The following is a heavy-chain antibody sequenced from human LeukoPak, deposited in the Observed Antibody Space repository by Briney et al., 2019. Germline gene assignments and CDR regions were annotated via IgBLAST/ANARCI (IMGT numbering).Heavy chain of an antibody. J-gene: IGHJ6*02. Sequence: GGSLRLSCAASGFTVSSNYMSWVRQAPGKGLEWVSVIYSGGSTYYADSVKGRFTISRDNSKNTLYLQMNSLRAEDTAVYYCARDYYYGSGGMDVWGQGTTVTVSS. D-gene: IGHD3-10*01. CDR3: ARDYYYGSGGMDV. V-gene: IGHV3-53*01. CDR2: IYSGGST. CDR1: GFTVSSNY.